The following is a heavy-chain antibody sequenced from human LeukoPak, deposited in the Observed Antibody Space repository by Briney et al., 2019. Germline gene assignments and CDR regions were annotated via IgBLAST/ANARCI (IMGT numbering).Heavy chain of an antibody. CDR3: AKDTSARRGSLNG. V-gene: IGHV3-33*06. J-gene: IGHJ4*02. CDR1: GFTFSKFG. Sequence: GGSLRLSCAASGFTFSKFGMHWVRQTPGKGLEWVALVWNDGSKNYYADSVKGRFTISRDNSKNTLYLQMNSLRAEDTAVYYCAKDTSARRGSLNGWGQGTLVTVSS. CDR2: VWNDGSKN. D-gene: IGHD3-16*02.